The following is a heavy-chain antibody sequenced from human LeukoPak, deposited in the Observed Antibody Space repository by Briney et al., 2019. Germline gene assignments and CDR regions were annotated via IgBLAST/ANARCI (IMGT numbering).Heavy chain of an antibody. CDR3: ARNLYDSSGYLDYYGMDV. V-gene: IGHV1-18*01. J-gene: IGHJ6*02. CDR2: ISAYNGNA. D-gene: IGHD3-22*01. Sequence: ASVKVSCKASGYTFTSYGISWVRQAPGQGLEWMGWISAYNGNANYAQKLQGRVTMTTDTSTSTAYMELRSLRSDDTAVYYCARNLYDSSGYLDYYGMDVWGQGTTATVSS. CDR1: GYTFTSYG.